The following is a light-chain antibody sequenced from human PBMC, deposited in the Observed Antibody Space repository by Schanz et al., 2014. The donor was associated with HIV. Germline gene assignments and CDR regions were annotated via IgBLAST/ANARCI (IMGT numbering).Light chain of an antibody. CDR2: GVT. J-gene: IGLJ3*02. V-gene: IGLV2-14*03. CDR3: SSYRGDHTVV. CDR1: SGDIGTYAA. Sequence: QSALTQPASVSGSPGQSITISCTGTSGDIGTYAAVSWYQQHPDKASRLLIYGVTSRPSGISSRFSGSASGNTASLTISGLQALSRADYYCSSYRGDHTVVFGGGTKLTVL.